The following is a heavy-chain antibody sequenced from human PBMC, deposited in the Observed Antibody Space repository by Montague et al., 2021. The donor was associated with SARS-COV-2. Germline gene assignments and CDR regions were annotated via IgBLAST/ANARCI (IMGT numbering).Heavy chain of an antibody. CDR1: GDSISDYY. Sequence: SETLSLTCTVSGDSISDYYWSWIRQPPGMGLEWIGYIFRSGATNYNPPLKSRVIISLGTSKSQFSLRLSSVTAADTAIYYCARTSRGSRYFYGVDVWGQGTTVTVSS. V-gene: IGHV4-59*01. J-gene: IGHJ6*02. CDR3: ARTSRGSRYFYGVDV. CDR2: IFRSGAT. D-gene: IGHD3-10*01.